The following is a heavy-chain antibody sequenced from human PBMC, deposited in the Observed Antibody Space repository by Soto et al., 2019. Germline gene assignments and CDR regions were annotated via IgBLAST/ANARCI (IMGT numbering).Heavy chain of an antibody. V-gene: IGHV1-18*01. Sequence: GASVKVSCKASGYTFTSYGISWVRQAPGQGLEWMGWISAYNGNTNYAQKLQGRVTMTTDTSTSTAYMELRSLRSDDTAVYYCATRGSGWYRDAFDIWGQGTMVTGSS. CDR2: ISAYNGNT. J-gene: IGHJ3*02. CDR1: GYTFTSYG. CDR3: ATRGSGWYRDAFDI. D-gene: IGHD6-13*01.